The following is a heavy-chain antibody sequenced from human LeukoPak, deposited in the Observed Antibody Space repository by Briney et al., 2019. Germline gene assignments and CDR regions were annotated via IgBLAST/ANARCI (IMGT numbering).Heavy chain of an antibody. D-gene: IGHD6-6*01. CDR2: INPSGGST. V-gene: IGHV1-46*01. CDR1: GYTFTSYY. J-gene: IGHJ3*02. Sequence: GASVTVSCKASGYTFTSYYMHWVRQAPGQGLEWMGIINPSGGSTSYAQKFQGRVTMTRDMSTSTVYMELSSLRSEDTAVYYCARAGQLVGPHDAFDIWGQGTMVTVSS. CDR3: ARAGQLVGPHDAFDI.